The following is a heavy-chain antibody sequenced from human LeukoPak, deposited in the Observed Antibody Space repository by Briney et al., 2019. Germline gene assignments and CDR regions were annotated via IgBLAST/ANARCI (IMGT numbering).Heavy chain of an antibody. CDR3: ARKGSDSSAFIFDY. D-gene: IGHD3-10*01. CDR2: INTGSGDT. V-gene: IGHV1-3*04. Sequence: ASVKVSCKASGYTFTSAGYTMHWVRQAPGQSLEWMGWINTGSGDTRYSQKFQARVTITRDTSASTANMEVSSLRSEDTAVYYCARKGSDSSAFIFDYWGQGTLVTVSS. CDR1: GYTFTSAGYT. J-gene: IGHJ4*02.